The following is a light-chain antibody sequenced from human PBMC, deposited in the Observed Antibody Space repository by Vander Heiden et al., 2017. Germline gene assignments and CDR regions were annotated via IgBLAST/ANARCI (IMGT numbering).Light chain of an antibody. CDR2: LGS. J-gene: IGKJ4*01. CDR3: RQVLQTPLT. V-gene: IGKV2-28*01. CDR1: QSLLHSNGYNY. Sequence: DIVMTQSPLSLPVTPGEPASISCRSSQSLLHSNGYNYLDWYLQKPGQSPQLLIFLGSNRASGVPDRFSGSGSGTDFTLKISRVDADDVGVYYCRQVLQTPLTFGGGTKVEIK.